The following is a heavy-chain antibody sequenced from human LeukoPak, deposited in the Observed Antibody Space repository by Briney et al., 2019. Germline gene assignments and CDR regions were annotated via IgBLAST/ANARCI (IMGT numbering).Heavy chain of an antibody. CDR1: GGTFTSYY. CDR3: ARATLSDYYFNY. CDR2: INPSGGST. J-gene: IGHJ4*02. V-gene: IGHV1-46*01. Sequence: ASVKVSCKASGGTFTSYYMHWVRQAPGQGLEWLGIINPSGGSTSYAQKFQGRLTMTRDTSTSTVYMELNSLRSEDTAVYFCARATLSDYYFNYWGQGTLVTVSS.